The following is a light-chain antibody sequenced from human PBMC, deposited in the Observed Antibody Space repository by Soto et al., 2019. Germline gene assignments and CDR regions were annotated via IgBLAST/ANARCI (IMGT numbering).Light chain of an antibody. J-gene: IGLJ1*01. CDR1: SSNIGSNT. CDR2: IDN. V-gene: IGLV1-44*01. CDR3: AAWDDSLNGYV. Sequence: QSALTQPPSASGAPGQRVTISCSGGSSNIGSNTVNWYQHLPGTAPTLLIYIDNQRPSGVPDQFSGSKSGTSASLAISGLQSDNEADYYCAAWDDSLNGYVFGTGTKVTVL.